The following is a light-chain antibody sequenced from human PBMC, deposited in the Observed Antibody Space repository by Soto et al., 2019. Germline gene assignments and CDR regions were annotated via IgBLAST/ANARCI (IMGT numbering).Light chain of an antibody. Sequence: DIQMTQSPSSLSASLGDRVTITCRASQNIINFLNWYQQRPGKAPKLLIYAASSLHSGVPSRFSGSGSGTDFTLTISSLQPEDFATYYCQHSYSTPPTFGGGTKVDNK. CDR3: QHSYSTPPT. J-gene: IGKJ4*01. CDR2: AAS. V-gene: IGKV1-39*01. CDR1: QNIINF.